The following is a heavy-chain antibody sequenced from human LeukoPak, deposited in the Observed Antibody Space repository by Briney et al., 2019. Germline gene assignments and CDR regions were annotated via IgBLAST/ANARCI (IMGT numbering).Heavy chain of an antibody. CDR1: GGSISSYF. V-gene: IGHV4-4*08. J-gene: IGHJ4*02. D-gene: IGHD3-22*01. CDR3: AGGVGITTSH. Sequence: SEALSLTCTVSGGSISSYFWNWIRQAPGKGLEWIGYIYHTGITNYNPSLRSRVTMSLDKSKSQFSLNLASVTAADTAIYYCAGGVGITTSHWGQGALVTVSS. CDR2: IYHTGIT.